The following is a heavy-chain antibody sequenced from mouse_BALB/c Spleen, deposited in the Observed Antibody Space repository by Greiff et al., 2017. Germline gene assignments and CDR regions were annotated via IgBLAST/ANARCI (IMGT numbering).Heavy chain of an antibody. Sequence: VKLMESGGGLVKPGGSLKLSCAASGFTFSSYTMSWVRQTPEKRLEWVATISSGGSYTYYPDSVKGRFTISRDNAKNTLYLQMSSLKSEDTAMYYCTRDHYYAFDYWGQGTTLTVSS. V-gene: IGHV5-6-4*01. J-gene: IGHJ2*01. CDR1: GFTFSSYT. CDR2: ISSGGSYT. CDR3: TRDHYYAFDY. D-gene: IGHD1-2*01.